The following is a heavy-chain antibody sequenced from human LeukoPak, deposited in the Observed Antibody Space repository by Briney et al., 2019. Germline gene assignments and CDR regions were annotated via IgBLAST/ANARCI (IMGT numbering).Heavy chain of an antibody. J-gene: IGHJ4*02. CDR1: GFNFNDAW. D-gene: IGHD4-11*01. CDR2: VRTTAEGETT. CDR3: TAGLGKTDDDS. V-gene: IGHV3-15*01. Sequence: GRSLRLSCEGSGFNFNDAWMSWIRQAPGKRLEWVGRVRTTAEGETTDYGAPVRGRFIISRDDSKSMVYLQMNRLETEDTAIYYCTAGLGKTDDDSWGQGTLVTVSS.